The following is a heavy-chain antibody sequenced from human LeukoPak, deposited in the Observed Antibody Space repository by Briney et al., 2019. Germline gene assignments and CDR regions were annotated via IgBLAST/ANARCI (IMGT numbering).Heavy chain of an antibody. Sequence: ASVKVSCKASGYTFTSYAMNWVRQAPGQGLEWMGWINTNTGNPTYAQGFTGRFVFSLDTSVSTAYLQISSLEAEDTAVYYCAREVPGYSYGAYYFDYWGQGTLVTVSS. CDR1: GYTFTSYA. J-gene: IGHJ4*02. CDR2: INTNTGNP. CDR3: AREVPGYSYGAYYFDY. D-gene: IGHD5-18*01. V-gene: IGHV7-4-1*02.